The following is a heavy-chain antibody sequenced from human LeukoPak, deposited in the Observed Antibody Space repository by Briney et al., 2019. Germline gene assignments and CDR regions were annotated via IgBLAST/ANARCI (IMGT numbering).Heavy chain of an antibody. Sequence: GGSLRLSCAASGFTFSDYIMNWVRQAPGKGLEWVSSISGSGTYIYHADLVKGRFTISRDNAKNSLYLQMNSLRAEDTAVYYCARMPHYGDLNYSFDYWGQGTLVTVSS. D-gene: IGHD4-17*01. CDR1: GFTFSDYI. CDR2: ISGSGTYI. J-gene: IGHJ4*02. CDR3: ARMPHYGDLNYSFDY. V-gene: IGHV3-21*01.